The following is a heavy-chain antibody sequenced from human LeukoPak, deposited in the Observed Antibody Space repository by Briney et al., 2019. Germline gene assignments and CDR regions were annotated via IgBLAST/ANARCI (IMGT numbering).Heavy chain of an antibody. CDR2: IIPIFGTA. V-gene: IGHV1-69*01. J-gene: IGHJ6*03. CDR3: ASQLGGEEELVAYYMGV. D-gene: IGHD2-8*02. Sequence: AXVKVSCKASGGTFSSYAISWVRQAPGQGLEWMGGIIPIFGTANYAQKFQGRVTITADESTSTAYMELSSLRSEDTAVYYCASQLGGEEELVAYYMGVWGKGTTVTVSS. CDR1: GGTFSSYA.